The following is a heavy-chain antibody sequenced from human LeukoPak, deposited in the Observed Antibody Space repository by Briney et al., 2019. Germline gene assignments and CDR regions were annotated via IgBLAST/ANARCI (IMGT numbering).Heavy chain of an antibody. Sequence: SETLSLTCTVSGGSISSSSYYWGWIRQPPGKGLEWIGSIYYSGSTYYNPSLKSRVTISVDTSKNQFSLKLSSVTAADTAVYYCARARNVILWFGELDYWGQGTLVTVSS. CDR3: ARARNVILWFGELDY. V-gene: IGHV4-39*07. CDR1: GGSISSSSYY. J-gene: IGHJ4*02. CDR2: IYYSGST. D-gene: IGHD3-10*01.